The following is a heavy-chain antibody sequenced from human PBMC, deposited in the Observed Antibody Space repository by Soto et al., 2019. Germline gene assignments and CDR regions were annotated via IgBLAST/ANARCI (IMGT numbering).Heavy chain of an antibody. CDR3: AGPGGYDHDAFDI. D-gene: IGHD5-12*01. CDR1: GYTFPSYD. Sequence: ASVKVSCKASGYTFPSYDINWVRQATGQGLEWMGWMNPNIGNTGYAQKFQGRVTITTDKSTSTAYMELSSLRSEDTAVYYCAGPGGYDHDAFDIWGQGTMVNVSS. CDR2: MNPNIGNT. J-gene: IGHJ3*02. V-gene: IGHV1-8*01.